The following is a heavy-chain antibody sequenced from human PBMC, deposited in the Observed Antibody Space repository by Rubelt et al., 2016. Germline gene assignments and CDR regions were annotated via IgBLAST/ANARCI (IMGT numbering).Heavy chain of an antibody. CDR3: ARVSSLIAVGIDY. J-gene: IGHJ4*02. CDR2: IYYSGST. V-gene: IGHV4-39*07. CDR1: GGSINRRSYY. Sequence: QLQLQESGPGLVKPSETLSLTCTVSGGSINRRSYYWGWIRQPPGKGLEWIGSIYYSGSTYYNPSLKSRVTISEDTSKNQFSRKLSSVTAADTAVCYCARVSSLIAVGIDYGGQGTQVTVSS. D-gene: IGHD3-16*01.